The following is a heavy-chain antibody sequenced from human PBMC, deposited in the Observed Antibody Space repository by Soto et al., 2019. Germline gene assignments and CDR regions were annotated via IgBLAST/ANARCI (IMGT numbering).Heavy chain of an antibody. CDR1: GDSISPYY. V-gene: IGHV4-59*01. CDR3: ASTGGRYGDYAGYFDL. CDR2: IYSFGST. D-gene: IGHD4-17*01. Sequence: SETLSLTCTVSGDSISPYYWSWIRQPPGKGLEWIGFIYSFGSTNYNPSLNSRVTISVDTSMTQFSLKLSSVTAADTAVYYCASTGGRYGDYAGYFDLWGRGTLVTVSS. J-gene: IGHJ2*01.